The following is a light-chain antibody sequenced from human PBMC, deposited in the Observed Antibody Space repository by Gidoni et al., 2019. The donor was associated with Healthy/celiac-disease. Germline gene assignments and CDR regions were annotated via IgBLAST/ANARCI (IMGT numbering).Light chain of an antibody. CDR1: QSVSSSY. CDR3: QQYGSSMYT. Sequence: ELVLPPSPGTRSLSPGERATLSCRASQSVSSSYVAWYQQKPGQAPRLLIYGASSRATGIPDRFSGSGSGTDFTLTISRLEPEDFAVYYCQQYGSSMYTFGQGTKLEIK. CDR2: GAS. V-gene: IGKV3-20*01. J-gene: IGKJ2*01.